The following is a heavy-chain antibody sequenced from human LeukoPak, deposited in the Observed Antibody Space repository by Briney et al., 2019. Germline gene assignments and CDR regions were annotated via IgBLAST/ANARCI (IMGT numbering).Heavy chain of an antibody. J-gene: IGHJ4*02. V-gene: IGHV3-72*01. CDR3: ASIRGTFGY. D-gene: IGHD1-26*01. CDR1: GFTFSDHF. CDR2: TRNKANSYIT. Sequence: GGSLRLSCAASGFTFSDHFLDWVRQAPGKGLEWVGRTRNKANSYITEYAASVRGRFTISRDDSKNSLYLQMSSLKTDDTAMYYCASIRGTFGYWGQGTLVTVSS.